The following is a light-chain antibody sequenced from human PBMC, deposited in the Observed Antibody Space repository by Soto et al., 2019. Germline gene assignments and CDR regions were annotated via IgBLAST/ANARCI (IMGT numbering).Light chain of an antibody. CDR2: AAS. CDR3: QQLNSYPIT. Sequence: DIQLTQSPSFLSASVGDRVTITCRASQGINNYLGWYQQKPGKAPKLLIYAASTLQSGVPSRFSGSGSGTAFTLTSSSLQPEDFATYYCQQLNSYPITFGRGTKVDI. CDR1: QGINNY. V-gene: IGKV1-9*01. J-gene: IGKJ3*01.